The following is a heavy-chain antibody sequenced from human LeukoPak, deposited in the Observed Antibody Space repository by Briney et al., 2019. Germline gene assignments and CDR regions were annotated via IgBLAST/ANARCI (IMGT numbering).Heavy chain of an antibody. Sequence: PVGCLRLSSAVSLFTLSKAWISTVRQAPGQRREWVGCMKRITDGGTTDYAAPVKGSFTISRDDSKNTSYLEMNSRKTEDTAVYYCTYTGNDYWRQGTLVAV. CDR2: MKRITDGGTT. CDR3: TYTGNDY. J-gene: IGHJ4*02. V-gene: IGHV3-15*01. CDR1: LFTLSKAW.